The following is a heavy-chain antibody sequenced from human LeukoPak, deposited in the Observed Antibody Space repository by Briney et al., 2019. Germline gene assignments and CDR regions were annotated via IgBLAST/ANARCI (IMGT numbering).Heavy chain of an antibody. CDR2: IYYSGTI. CDR3: ASHKVEGFHY. Sequence: SETLSLTCTVSGGSISGSDFWWGWIRQPPGKGLVWIASIYYSGTIYHDPSLRSRVTMSVDLSKNQVSLKLSSVTAADTAVYYCASHKVEGFHYWGQGTLVSVSS. J-gene: IGHJ4*02. CDR1: GGSISGSDFW. V-gene: IGHV4-39*01.